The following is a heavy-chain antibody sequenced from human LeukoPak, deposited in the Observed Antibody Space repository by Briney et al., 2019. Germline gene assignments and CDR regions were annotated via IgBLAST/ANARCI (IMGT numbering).Heavy chain of an antibody. CDR1: GFTFSDYD. CDR2: IGTAGDT. J-gene: IGHJ4*02. D-gene: IGHD2-2*01. V-gene: IGHV3-13*01. Sequence: GGSLRLSCAASGFTFSDYDMHWVRQATGKGLEWVSAIGTAGDTYYTGSVKGRFTISRENAKNSLYLQMNSLRAGDTAVYYCAKAQGHCSSTSCYESYFDYWGQGTLVTVSS. CDR3: AKAQGHCSSTSCYESYFDY.